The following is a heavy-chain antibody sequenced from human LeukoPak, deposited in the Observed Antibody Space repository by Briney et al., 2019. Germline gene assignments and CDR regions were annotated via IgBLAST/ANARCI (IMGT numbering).Heavy chain of an antibody. CDR2: IYYSGST. J-gene: IGHJ4*02. CDR3: ARDSVAAAGIVF. Sequence: SETLSLTCTVSGGSISSGGYYWRWIRQHPGKGLEWIGYIYYSGSTYYNPSLKSRVTISVDTSKNQFSLKLSSVTAAETAVYYCARDSVAAAGIVFWGQGTLVTVSS. CDR1: GGSISSGGYY. D-gene: IGHD6-13*01. V-gene: IGHV4-31*03.